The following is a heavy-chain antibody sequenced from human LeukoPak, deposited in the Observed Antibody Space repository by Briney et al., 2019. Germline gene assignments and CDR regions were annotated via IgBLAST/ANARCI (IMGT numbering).Heavy chain of an antibody. CDR3: ARGTQQVAFDY. CDR1: GFTFSSYS. D-gene: IGHD6-13*01. Sequence: AGGSLRLSCAASGFTFSSYSMNWVRQAPGKGLEWVSSISSSSTYIYYADSVKGRFTVSRDNAKNSLYLQMNSLRAEDTAVYYCARGTQQVAFDYWGQGTLVTVPS. J-gene: IGHJ4*02. CDR2: ISSSSTYI. V-gene: IGHV3-21*01.